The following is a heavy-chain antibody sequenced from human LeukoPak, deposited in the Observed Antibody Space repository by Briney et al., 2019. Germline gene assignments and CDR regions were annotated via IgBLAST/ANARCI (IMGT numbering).Heavy chain of an antibody. CDR3: ARLSFSSGWNFDY. Sequence: SETPSLTCTVSGGSITSNTYYWGWIRQPPGKGLEWIGTIYSSGSTYYNPSLKSRVTLSVDTSESHFSLKLSSVTAADTAVYYCARLSFSSGWNFDYWGQGTLVTVSS. V-gene: IGHV4-39*02. J-gene: IGHJ4*02. CDR1: GGSITSNTYY. D-gene: IGHD6-19*01. CDR2: IYSSGST.